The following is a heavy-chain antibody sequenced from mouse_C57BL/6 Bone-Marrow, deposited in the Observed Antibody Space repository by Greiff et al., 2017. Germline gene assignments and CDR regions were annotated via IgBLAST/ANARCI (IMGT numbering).Heavy chain of an antibody. CDR1: VYTFTSYW. J-gene: IGHJ3*01. D-gene: IGHD2-5*01. CDR3: AREAYYSKGGFAY. CDR2: IDPSDSYT. Sequence: VPLQQPGAELVMPGASVKLSCKASVYTFTSYWMHLVHPRPGQGLAWIVEIDPSDSYTNYNQKFKGNSTLTVDKSSSTAYLQLSSLTSEDSAVYYCAREAYYSKGGFAYWGQGTLVTVSA. V-gene: IGHV1-69*01.